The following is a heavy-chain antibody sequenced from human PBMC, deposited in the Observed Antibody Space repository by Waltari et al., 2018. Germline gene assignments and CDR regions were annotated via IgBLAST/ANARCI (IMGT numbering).Heavy chain of an antibody. Sequence: QVQLVQSGAEVKKPGSSVKVSCKASGGTFSSYAISWVRQAPGQGLEWMGGIIPILGIANYAQKFQGRVTITADESTSTAYMELSSLRSEDTAVYYCARAPCSGSFPFYYYYYMDVWGKGTTVTVSS. CDR2: IIPILGIA. CDR3: ARAPCSGSFPFYYYYYMDV. J-gene: IGHJ6*03. D-gene: IGHD1-26*01. CDR1: GGTFSSYA. V-gene: IGHV1-69*04.